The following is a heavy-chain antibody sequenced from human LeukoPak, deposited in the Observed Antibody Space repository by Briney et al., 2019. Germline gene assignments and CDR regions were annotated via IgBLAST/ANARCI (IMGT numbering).Heavy chain of an antibody. V-gene: IGHV4-34*01. CDR2: INHSGST. Sequence: ASETLSLTCTVSGGSISGYYWSWIRQPPGKGLEWIGEINHSGSTNYNPSLKSRVTISVDTSKNQFSLKLSSVTAADTAVYYCARGGGPIRIAARPRGAFDIWGQGTMVTVSS. CDR1: GGSISGYY. CDR3: ARGGGPIRIAARPRGAFDI. D-gene: IGHD6-6*01. J-gene: IGHJ3*02.